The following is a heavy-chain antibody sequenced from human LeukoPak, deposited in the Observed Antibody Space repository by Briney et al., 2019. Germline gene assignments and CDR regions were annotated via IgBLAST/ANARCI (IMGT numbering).Heavy chain of an antibody. Sequence: GGSLRLSCAASGFTFSSYWMSWVRQAPGKGLEWVANIKQDGSEKYYVDSVKGRFTISRDNAKNSLYLQMSSLRAEDTAVYYCARGPQWLVPDWYFDLWGRGTLVTVSS. CDR1: GFTFSSYW. CDR2: IKQDGSEK. J-gene: IGHJ2*01. V-gene: IGHV3-7*01. CDR3: ARGPQWLVPDWYFDL. D-gene: IGHD6-19*01.